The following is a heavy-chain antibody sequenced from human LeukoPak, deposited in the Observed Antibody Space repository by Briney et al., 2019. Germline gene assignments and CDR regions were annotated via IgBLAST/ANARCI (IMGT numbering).Heavy chain of an antibody. CDR2: VSGDGTRT. CDR3: AKWPEGAMDYFDY. D-gene: IGHD3-16*01. V-gene: IGHV3-23*01. Sequence: GGSLRLSCAASGFSFSSYAMTWARQAPVKGLEWVSAVSGDGTRTYYADSVKGRFTISRDNSKNTLYLEMSSLRVEDTAIYYCAKWPEGAMDYFDYWGQGTLVTVSS. J-gene: IGHJ4*02. CDR1: GFSFSSYA.